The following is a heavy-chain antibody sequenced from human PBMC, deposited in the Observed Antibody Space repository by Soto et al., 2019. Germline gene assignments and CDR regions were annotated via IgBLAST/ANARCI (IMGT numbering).Heavy chain of an antibody. CDR2: INSDGSRT. Sequence: EVQLVESGGGLVQPGGSLRLSCAASGFTCSSYWMHWVRQAPGKGLVWVSRINSDGSRTSYADSVKGRITISRDNAKNTLYLQMNSLRAEDTAVYYCAVAVAGPTAIGYWGQGTLVTVSS. CDR3: AVAVAGPTAIGY. J-gene: IGHJ4*02. V-gene: IGHV3-74*01. D-gene: IGHD6-19*01. CDR1: GFTCSSYW.